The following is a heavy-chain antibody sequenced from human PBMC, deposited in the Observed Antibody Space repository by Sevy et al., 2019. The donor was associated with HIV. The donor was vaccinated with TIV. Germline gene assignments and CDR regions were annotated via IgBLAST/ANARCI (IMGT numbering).Heavy chain of an antibody. Sequence: APVKVSCKASGYTFTSYGISWVRQAPGQGLEWMGWISAYNGNTNYTQKLQGRVTMTTDTSTSTAYMELRSLRSDDTAVYYCAREGPKVATIRSYYYYYYMDVWGKGTTVTVSS. J-gene: IGHJ6*03. D-gene: IGHD5-12*01. V-gene: IGHV1-18*01. CDR2: ISAYNGNT. CDR1: GYTFTSYG. CDR3: AREGPKVATIRSYYYYYYMDV.